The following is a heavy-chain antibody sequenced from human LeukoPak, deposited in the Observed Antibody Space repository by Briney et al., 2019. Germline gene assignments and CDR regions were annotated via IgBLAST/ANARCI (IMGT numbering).Heavy chain of an antibody. CDR3: ARGGVWPAFDL. J-gene: IGHJ3*01. Sequence: ASVKVSCKTSGYTFTDYDIDWVRQASGQGLQWMGWTNPNSGNTGSAQKFQGRLTMTRDTSISTAYMELSSLTSEDTAVYYCARGGVWPAFDLWGQGTTVTVSS. CDR1: GYTFTDYD. D-gene: IGHD2-21*01. CDR2: TNPNSGNT. V-gene: IGHV1-8*01.